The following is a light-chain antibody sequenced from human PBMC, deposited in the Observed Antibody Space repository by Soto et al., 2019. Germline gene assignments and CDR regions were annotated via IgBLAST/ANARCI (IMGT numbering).Light chain of an antibody. CDR2: GAS. CDR1: QSVSSSY. CDR3: QQYGSLSWT. Sequence: EIVLTPSPGTLSLSPVERATLSCRASQSVSSSYLAWYQQKPGQAPSLLIYGASTRATGTPARFSGSGSGTDFTLTISRLEPEDFAVYYCQQYGSLSWTFGQGTKVDIK. V-gene: IGKV3-20*01. J-gene: IGKJ1*01.